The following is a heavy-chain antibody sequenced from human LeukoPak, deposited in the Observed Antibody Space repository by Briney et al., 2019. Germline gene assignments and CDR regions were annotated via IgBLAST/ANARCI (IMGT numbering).Heavy chain of an antibody. D-gene: IGHD6-19*01. CDR1: GGSISSGGYY. CDR3: ARRDSSGWYGGPFDY. Sequence: SQTLSLTCTVSGGSISSGGYYWSWIRQPPGKGLEWIGYIYHSGSTYYNPSLKNRVTISVDRSKNQFSLKLSSVTAADTAVYYCARRDSSGWYGGPFDYWGQGTLVTVSS. J-gene: IGHJ4*02. V-gene: IGHV4-30-2*01. CDR2: IYHSGST.